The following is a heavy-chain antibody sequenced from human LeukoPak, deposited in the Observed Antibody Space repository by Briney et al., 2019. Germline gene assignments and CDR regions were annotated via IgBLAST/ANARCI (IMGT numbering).Heavy chain of an antibody. Sequence: PGGSLRLSCAASGFTFSSYGMHWVRQAPGKGLEWVAVISYDGSNKYYADSVKGRFTISRDNSKNTLYLQMNSLRAEDTAVYYCAKDRYYYDSSGSIYFDSWGQGTLVTVSS. J-gene: IGHJ4*02. CDR3: AKDRYYYDSSGSIYFDS. D-gene: IGHD3-22*01. CDR2: ISYDGSNK. V-gene: IGHV3-30*18. CDR1: GFTFSSYG.